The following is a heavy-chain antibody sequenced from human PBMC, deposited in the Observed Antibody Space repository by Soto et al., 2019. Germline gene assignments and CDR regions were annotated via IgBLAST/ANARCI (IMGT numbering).Heavy chain of an antibody. CDR1: GGSISSYY. CDR3: ARDRSIVGATVFYGMDV. Sequence: PSETLSLTCTVSGGSISSYYWSWIRQPPGKGLECIGYIYYSGSTNYNPSLKSRVTISVDTSKNQFSLKLRSVTAADTAVYYCARDRSIVGATVFYGMDVWGQGTTVTVSS. CDR2: IYYSGST. J-gene: IGHJ6*02. D-gene: IGHD1-26*01. V-gene: IGHV4-59*01.